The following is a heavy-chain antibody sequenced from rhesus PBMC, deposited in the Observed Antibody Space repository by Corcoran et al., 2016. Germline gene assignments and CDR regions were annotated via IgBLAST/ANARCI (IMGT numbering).Heavy chain of an antibody. CDR2: ISYTGCST. Sequence: EVQLVVSGGGLAKPGGSLRLSCAASGFSFSGNYIYWVRQAPGKGLEWVSGISYTGCSTDYADAVKGRVTISRENDKNTLDLQMDGMRAEDTAVDYCAGERSNLYYYGLDSWGQGVVVTVSS. CDR1: GFSFSGNY. V-gene: IGHV3S18*01. D-gene: IGHD4-23*01. CDR3: AGERSNLYYYGLDS. J-gene: IGHJ6*01.